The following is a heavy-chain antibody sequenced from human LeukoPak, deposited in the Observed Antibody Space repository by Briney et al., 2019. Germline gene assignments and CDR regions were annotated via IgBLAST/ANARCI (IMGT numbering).Heavy chain of an antibody. CDR3: ARGGLSSRIDY. Sequence: GASVKVSCKASGYTFISYDLSWVRQAPGQGLEWMGGIIPIFGTANYAQKFQGRVTITADESTSTAYVELRSLRADDTAVYYCARGGLSSRIDYWGQGTLVTVSS. J-gene: IGHJ4*02. D-gene: IGHD2-2*01. CDR1: GYTFISYD. V-gene: IGHV1-69*13. CDR2: IIPIFGTA.